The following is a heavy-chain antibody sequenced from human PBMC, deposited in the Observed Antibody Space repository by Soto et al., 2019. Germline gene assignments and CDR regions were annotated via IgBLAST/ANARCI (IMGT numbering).Heavy chain of an antibody. V-gene: IGHV4-39*01. CDR2: IYYSGST. CDR1: GGSISSSSYD. D-gene: IGHD2-21*02. Sequence: SETLSLTCTVSGGSISSSSYDWGWLRQPPWKGLEWIGRIYYSGSTYNNPSLKSRVTITVDTSKNQFSLKLSSVTAADAAVYYCARLPFGVPAITWAHSWFDPWGQGTLVTVSS. J-gene: IGHJ5*02. CDR3: ARLPFGVPAITWAHSWFDP.